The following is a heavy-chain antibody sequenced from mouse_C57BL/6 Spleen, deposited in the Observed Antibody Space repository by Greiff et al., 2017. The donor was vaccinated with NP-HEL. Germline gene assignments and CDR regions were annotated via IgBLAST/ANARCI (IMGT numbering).Heavy chain of an antibody. CDR2: INPNNGGT. CDR1: GYTFTDYN. J-gene: IGHJ2*01. CDR3: ARGPYYYGSSYEAYFDY. D-gene: IGHD1-1*01. V-gene: IGHV1-18*01. Sequence: EVQLQESGPELVKPGASVKIPCKASGYTFTDYNMDWVKQSHGKSLEWIGDINPNNGGTIYNQKFKGKATLTVDKSSSTAYMELRSLTSEDTAVYYCARGPYYYGSSYEAYFDYWGQGTTLTVSS.